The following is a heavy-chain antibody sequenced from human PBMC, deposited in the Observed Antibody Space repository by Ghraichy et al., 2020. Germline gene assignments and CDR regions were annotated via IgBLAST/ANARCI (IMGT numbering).Heavy chain of an antibody. CDR1: GASTSLNY. D-gene: IGHD3-22*01. Sequence: SETLSLTCSVSGASTSLNYWTWIRQPPGKGLEWIGYVYNSGSTDYNPSLKSRVTISMDTSKKRFSLKLHSATAADSAVYYCARLRNSYYYVLDYWGPGILVTVSS. CDR3: ARLRNSYYYVLDY. J-gene: IGHJ4*02. V-gene: IGHV4-59*08. CDR2: VYNSGST.